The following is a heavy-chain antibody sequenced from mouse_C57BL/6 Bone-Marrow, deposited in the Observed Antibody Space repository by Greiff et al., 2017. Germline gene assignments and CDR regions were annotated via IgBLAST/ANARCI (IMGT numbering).Heavy chain of an antibody. D-gene: IGHD1-1*01. CDR1: GFTFSDYG. Sequence: EVKLMESGGGLVKPGGSLKLSCAASGFTFSDYGMHWVRQAPEKGLEWVAYISSGSSTIYYADTVKGRYTISRDNAQNTLFLQMTSLRSEDTAMYYCARGTTVARHYYAMDYWGQGTSVTVSS. CDR2: ISSGSSTI. CDR3: ARGTTVARHYYAMDY. J-gene: IGHJ4*01. V-gene: IGHV5-17*01.